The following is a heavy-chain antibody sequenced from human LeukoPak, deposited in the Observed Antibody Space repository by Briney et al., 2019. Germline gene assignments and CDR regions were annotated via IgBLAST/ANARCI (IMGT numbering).Heavy chain of an antibody. D-gene: IGHD5-24*01. CDR3: AMMAPGDGAFDI. CDR2: IYYSGST. J-gene: IGHJ3*02. V-gene: IGHV4-59*06. Sequence: SETLSLTCTVSGGSISSYYWSWIRQPPGKGLEWIGYIYYSGSTYYNPSLKSRVTISVDTSKNQFSLKLSSVTAADTAVYYCAMMAPGDGAFDIWGQGTMVTVSS. CDR1: GGSISSYY.